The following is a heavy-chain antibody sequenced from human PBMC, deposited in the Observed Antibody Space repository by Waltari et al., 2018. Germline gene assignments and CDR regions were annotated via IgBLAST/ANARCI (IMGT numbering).Heavy chain of an antibody. V-gene: IGHV3-30-3*01. D-gene: IGHD1-26*01. CDR3: ARDPAKWELLWVGWYFDL. CDR1: GFIFRSYA. J-gene: IGHJ2*01. Sequence: QVQLVESGGGVVQPGRSLRLSCAASGFIFRSYAMHWVRQAPGTGLEWVAVISYDGSNKYYADSVKGRFTISRDNSKNTLYLQMNSLRAEDTAVYYCARDPAKWELLWVGWYFDLWGRGTLVTVSS. CDR2: ISYDGSNK.